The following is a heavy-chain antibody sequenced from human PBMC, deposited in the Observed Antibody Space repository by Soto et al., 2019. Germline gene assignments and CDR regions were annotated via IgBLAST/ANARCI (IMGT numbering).Heavy chain of an antibody. D-gene: IGHD6-19*01. V-gene: IGHV4-59*01. CDR1: GVSITSDY. Sequence: QVKLQESGPGLVKPSETLSLTCTVSGVSITSDYWTWIRQPPGKGLEWIGHIYYNGATNYNPSLKSRVTISVDTSTNQFSLQLSSVTAADTAVYYCARDRGQRLVPFDYWGQGTLVTVSS. CDR3: ARDRGQRLVPFDY. CDR2: IYYNGAT. J-gene: IGHJ4*02.